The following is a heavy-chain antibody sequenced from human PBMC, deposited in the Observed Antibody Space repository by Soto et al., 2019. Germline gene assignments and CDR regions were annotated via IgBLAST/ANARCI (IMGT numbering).Heavy chain of an antibody. CDR2: ISSSSTTI. J-gene: IGHJ5*02. V-gene: IGHV3-48*01. D-gene: IGHD1-1*01. Sequence: GGSLRLSCAASGFTFSSYIMNWVRQAPGKGLEWVSYISSSSTTIYYADSVKGRFTISRDNAKNSLYLQMNSLRAEDTAVYYCARAALYNWNDVSWFDPWGQG. CDR3: ARAALYNWNDVSWFDP. CDR1: GFTFSSYI.